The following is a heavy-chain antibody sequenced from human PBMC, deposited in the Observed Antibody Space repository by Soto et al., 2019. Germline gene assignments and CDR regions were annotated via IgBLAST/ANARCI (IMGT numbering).Heavy chain of an antibody. CDR3: ARDPRNKFGPSSHYFDY. V-gene: IGHV4-30-4*01. J-gene: IGHJ4*02. Sequence: SETLSLTCTVSGGSISSGDYYWSWIRQPPGKGLEWIGYIYYSGSTYYNPSLKSRVTISVDTSKNQFSLKLSSVTAADTAVYYCARDPRNKFGPSSHYFDYWGQGTLVTVSS. CDR2: IYYSGST. CDR1: GGSISSGDYY. D-gene: IGHD3-10*01.